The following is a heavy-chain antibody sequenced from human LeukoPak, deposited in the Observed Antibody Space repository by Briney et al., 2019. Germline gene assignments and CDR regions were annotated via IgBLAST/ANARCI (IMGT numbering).Heavy chain of an antibody. Sequence: ASVKVSCKASGYTFTGYYMHWVRQAPGQGLEWMGWINPNSGGTNYARKFQGRVTMTRDTSISTAYMELSRLRSDDTAVYCCARDGYYDFWSGYSLNWFDPWGQGTLVTVSS. D-gene: IGHD3-3*01. CDR2: INPNSGGT. J-gene: IGHJ5*02. CDR1: GYTFTGYY. V-gene: IGHV1-2*02. CDR3: ARDGYYDFWSGYSLNWFDP.